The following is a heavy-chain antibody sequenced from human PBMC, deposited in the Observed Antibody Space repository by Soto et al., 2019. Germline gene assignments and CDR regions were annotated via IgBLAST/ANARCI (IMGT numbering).Heavy chain of an antibody. Sequence: GGSLILSCTASGFTFNGHAMTWVRQAPGKGLEWVSGLSDSGGSTYYADSVKGRFTISRDNSMNTLYLQMNTLSAEDTAVYYCARVSSSWYSGFFDLWGQGTLVTVSS. CDR3: ARVSSSWYSGFFDL. CDR1: GFTFNGHA. V-gene: IGHV3-23*01. J-gene: IGHJ4*02. CDR2: LSDSGGST. D-gene: IGHD6-13*01.